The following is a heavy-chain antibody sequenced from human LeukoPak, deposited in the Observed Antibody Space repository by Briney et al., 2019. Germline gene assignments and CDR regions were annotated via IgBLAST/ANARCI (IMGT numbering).Heavy chain of an antibody. CDR3: AGVVTSYGMDV. CDR1: GFTFSSYS. V-gene: IGHV3-21*01. Sequence: GGSLRLSCAASGFTFSSYSMNWVRQAPGKGLEWVSSISSSSSSYIYYADSVKGRFTISRDNAKNSLYLQMNSLRAEDTAVYYCAGVVTSYGMDVWGQGTTVTVSS. CDR2: ISSSSSSYI. D-gene: IGHD2-15*01. J-gene: IGHJ6*02.